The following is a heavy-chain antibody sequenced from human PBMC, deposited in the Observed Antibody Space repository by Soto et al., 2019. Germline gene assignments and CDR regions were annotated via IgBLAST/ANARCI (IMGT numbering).Heavy chain of an antibody. CDR3: TTGLAAAGTNY. D-gene: IGHD6-13*01. V-gene: IGHV3-15*01. CDR2: IKSKTDGGTT. CDR1: GFTFNAAW. J-gene: IGHJ4*02. Sequence: VQVVESGGNLVKPGGSLRLSCAASGFTFNAAWMSWVGQAPGKGLEWVGRIKSKTDGGTTDFAAPVKGRFTISRDDSKNTVYLQMNSLKIEDTAVYYCTTGLAAAGTNYWGQGTLVTVSS.